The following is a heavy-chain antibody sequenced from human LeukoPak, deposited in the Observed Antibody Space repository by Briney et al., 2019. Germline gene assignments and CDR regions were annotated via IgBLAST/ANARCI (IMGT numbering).Heavy chain of an antibody. CDR2: IYTSGST. V-gene: IGHV4-4*09. J-gene: IGHJ5*02. Sequence: SETLSLTCTVSGGSISSYYWSWIRQPPGKGLEWIGYIYTSGSTNYNPSLKSRVTISVDTSKNRFSLKLSSVTAADTAVYYCARAVYSSSWYSENWFDPWGQGTLVTVSS. D-gene: IGHD6-13*01. CDR1: GGSISSYY. CDR3: ARAVYSSSWYSENWFDP.